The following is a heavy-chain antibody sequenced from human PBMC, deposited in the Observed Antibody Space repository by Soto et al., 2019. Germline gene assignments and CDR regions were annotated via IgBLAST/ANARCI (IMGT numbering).Heavy chain of an antibody. Sequence: EVQLLDSGGGLAQSGGSLRLSCAASGFTFSLYGMSWVRQAPGKGREWVSSIGGSGAYTHYPDSVKGRFTISRANSKNTMYLQMNSLRAEDTAIYYCAKSRQVSWVHDYLYQGTLVTVSP. CDR1: GFTFSLYG. V-gene: IGHV3-23*01. CDR3: AKSRQVSWVHDY. CDR2: IGGSGAYT. D-gene: IGHD2-15*01. J-gene: IGHJ4*02.